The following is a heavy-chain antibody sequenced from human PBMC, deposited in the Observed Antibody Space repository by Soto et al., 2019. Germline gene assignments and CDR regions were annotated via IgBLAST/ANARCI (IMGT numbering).Heavy chain of an antibody. CDR3: ERASFAGSEWFGMPDS. D-gene: IGHD3-10*01. J-gene: IGHJ4*02. V-gene: IGHV6-1*01. CDR2: TYYRSKWYN. CDR1: GDSVSSNSAA. Sequence: SQTLSLTCAISGDSVSSNSAAWNWIRQSPSRGLEWLGRTYYRSKWYNDYAVSVKSRITVNPDTSKNQFSLQLNSVTPEDSAVYLCERASFAGSEWFGMPDSWRQAHLVTVSS.